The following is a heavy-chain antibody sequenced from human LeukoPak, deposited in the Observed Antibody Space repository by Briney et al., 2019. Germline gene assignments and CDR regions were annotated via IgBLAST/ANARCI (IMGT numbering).Heavy chain of an antibody. V-gene: IGHV3-21*01. CDR1: GFTFSSYS. Sequence: GGSLRLSCAASGFTFSSYSMNWVRQAPGKGLEWVSSISSSSSYIYYADSVKGRFTISRDNAKNSLYLPMNSLRAEDTAVYYCAVRSQYNWFDPWGQGTLVTVSS. CDR2: ISSSSSYI. J-gene: IGHJ5*02. CDR3: AVRSQYNWFDP.